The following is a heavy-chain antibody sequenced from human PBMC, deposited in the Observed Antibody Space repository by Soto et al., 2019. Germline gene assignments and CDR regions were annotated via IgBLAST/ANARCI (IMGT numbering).Heavy chain of an antibody. CDR3: VKDPREVLDGMDV. V-gene: IGHV3-9*01. Sequence: PGGSLRLSCAASGFTFDDYAMHWVRQAPGKGLEWVSGISWNSGSIGYADSVKGRFTISRDNAKNSLYLQMNSLRAEDTALYYCVKDPREVLDGMDVWGQGTTVTVSS. J-gene: IGHJ6*02. D-gene: IGHD1-1*01. CDR1: GFTFDDYA. CDR2: ISWNSGSI.